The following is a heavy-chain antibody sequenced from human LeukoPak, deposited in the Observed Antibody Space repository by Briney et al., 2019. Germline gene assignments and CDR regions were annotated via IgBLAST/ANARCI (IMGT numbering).Heavy chain of an antibody. CDR2: ISGSGGST. D-gene: IGHD3-10*01. V-gene: IGHV3-23*01. CDR1: GFTFSSFA. J-gene: IGHJ4*02. CDR3: AKDTGSGSYYPLYFDY. Sequence: GGSLRLSCAASGFTFSSFAMSWVRQAPGKGLEWVSAISGSGGSTYYADSVKGRFTISRDNSKNTLYLQMNSLRAEDTAVYYCAKDTGSGSYYPLYFDYWGQGTLVTVSS.